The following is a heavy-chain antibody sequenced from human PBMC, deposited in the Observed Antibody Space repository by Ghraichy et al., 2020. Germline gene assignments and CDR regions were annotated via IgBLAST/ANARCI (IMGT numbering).Heavy chain of an antibody. V-gene: IGHV4-34*01. CDR1: GGSFSGYY. Sequence: SQTLSLTCAVYGGSFSGYYWSWIRQPPGKGLEWIGEINHSGSTNYNPSLKSRVTISVDTSKNQFSLKLSSVTAADTAVYYCARGIQLELRWAYYYYYYGMDVWGQGTTVTVSS. CDR2: INHSGST. D-gene: IGHD1-7*01. CDR3: ARGIQLELRWAYYYYYYGMDV. J-gene: IGHJ6*02.